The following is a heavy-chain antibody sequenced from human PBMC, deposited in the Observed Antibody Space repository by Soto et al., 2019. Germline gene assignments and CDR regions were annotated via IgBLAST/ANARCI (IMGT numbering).Heavy chain of an antibody. CDR3: ARGSSIAGLYYGMDV. D-gene: IGHD6-6*01. Sequence: PSETLSLTCTVSGGSISSGGYYWSWIRQHPGTGLEWIGHISYSGSTYYNASLKSRVTISLDTSKNQFSLKLSSVTAADTAVYYCARGSSIAGLYYGMDVWGQGTTVTVS. CDR1: GGSISSGGYY. J-gene: IGHJ6*02. V-gene: IGHV4-31*03. CDR2: ISYSGST.